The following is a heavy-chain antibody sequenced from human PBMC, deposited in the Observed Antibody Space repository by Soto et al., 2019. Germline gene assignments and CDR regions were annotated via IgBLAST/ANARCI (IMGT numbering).Heavy chain of an antibody. CDR2: IYYSGST. D-gene: IGHD3-16*01. Sequence: QVQLQESGPGLVRPSQTLSLTCTVSGGSISSDNYYWSWIRQLPGKGLEWIGYIYYSGSTYYNPSPGGRFAITVTMSENHFPRGLISAPAAATAVYSCGKDGGSGGGYGLDVGAQGPKFTASS. J-gene: IGHJ6*02. CDR1: GGSISSDNYY. CDR3: GKDGGSGGGYGLDV. V-gene: IGHV4-31*03.